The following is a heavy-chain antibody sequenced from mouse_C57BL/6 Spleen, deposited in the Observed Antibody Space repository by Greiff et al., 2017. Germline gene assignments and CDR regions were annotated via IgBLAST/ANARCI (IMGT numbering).Heavy chain of an antibody. CDR3: ARHLTGTGYAMDY. CDR2: IWSDGST. J-gene: IGHJ4*01. D-gene: IGHD4-1*01. V-gene: IGHV2-6-1*01. Sequence: VKLVESGPGLVAPSPSLSITCTVSGFSLTSYGVHWVRQPPGKGLEWLVVIWSDGSTTYNSALKSRLSISKDNSKSQVFLKMNSLQTDDTAMYYCARHLTGTGYAMDYWGQGTSVTVSS. CDR1: GFSLTSYG.